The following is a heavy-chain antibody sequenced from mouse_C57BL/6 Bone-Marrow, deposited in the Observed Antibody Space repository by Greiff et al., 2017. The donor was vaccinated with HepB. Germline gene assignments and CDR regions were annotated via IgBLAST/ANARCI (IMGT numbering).Heavy chain of an antibody. CDR1: GYAFSSSW. Sequence: QVQLQQPGAELVKPGASVKISCKASGYAFSSSWMNWVKQRPGKGLEWIGRIYPGDGDTNYNGKFKGKATLTADKSSSTAYMQLSSLTSEDSAVYFCARRLTGTLYWYFDVWGTGTTVTVSS. V-gene: IGHV1-82*01. CDR3: ARRLTGTLYWYFDV. J-gene: IGHJ1*03. D-gene: IGHD4-1*01. CDR2: IYPGDGDT.